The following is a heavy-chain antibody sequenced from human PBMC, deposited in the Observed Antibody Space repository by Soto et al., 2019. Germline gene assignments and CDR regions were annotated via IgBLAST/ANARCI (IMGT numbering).Heavy chain of an antibody. CDR1: GGSISSSSYY. D-gene: IGHD3-10*01. Sequence: SETLSLTCTVSGGSISSSSYYWGWIRQPPGKGLEWIGSIYYSGSTYYNPSLKSRVTISVDTSKNQFSLKLSSVTAADTAVYYCATLLWGSPCWGQGTLVTVSS. CDR3: ATLLWGSPC. J-gene: IGHJ4*02. CDR2: IYYSGST. V-gene: IGHV4-39*01.